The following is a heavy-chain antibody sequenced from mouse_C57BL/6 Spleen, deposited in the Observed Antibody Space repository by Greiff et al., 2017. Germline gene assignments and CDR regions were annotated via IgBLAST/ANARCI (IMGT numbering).Heavy chain of an antibody. CDR1: GYTFTGYW. CDR3: ARWDYYGSSYDYYAMDY. Sequence: QVQLQQSGAELMKPGASVKLSCKATGYTFTGYWIEWVKQRPGHGLEWIGEILPGSGSTNYNEKFKGKATFTADTSSNTAYMQLSSLTTEDSAIYYCARWDYYGSSYDYYAMDYWGQGTSVTVSS. V-gene: IGHV1-9*01. CDR2: ILPGSGST. J-gene: IGHJ4*01. D-gene: IGHD1-1*01.